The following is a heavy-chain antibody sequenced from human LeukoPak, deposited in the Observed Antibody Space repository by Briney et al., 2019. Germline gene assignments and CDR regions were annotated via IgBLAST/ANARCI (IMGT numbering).Heavy chain of an antibody. D-gene: IGHD6-13*01. J-gene: IGHJ4*02. CDR1: GFTFSSYG. V-gene: IGHV1-18*01. Sequence: GGSLRLSCAASGFTFSSYGMSWVRQAPGKGLEWMGWISAYNGNTNYAQKLQGRVTMTTDTSTSTAYMELRSLRSDDTAVYYCARTGGYSSSWYGDYFDYWGQGTLVTVSS. CDR2: ISAYNGNT. CDR3: ARTGGYSSSWYGDYFDY.